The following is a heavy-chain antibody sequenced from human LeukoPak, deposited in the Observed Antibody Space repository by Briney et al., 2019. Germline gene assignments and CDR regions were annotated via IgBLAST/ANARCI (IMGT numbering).Heavy chain of an antibody. J-gene: IGHJ4*02. D-gene: IGHD1-26*01. CDR1: GFTLSSYW. CDR2: IKQDGSEK. CDR3: ATYLLVATAFEY. Sequence: GGSLRLSCVASGFTLSSYWMSWVRQAPGKGLEWVANIKQDGSEKYYVDSVKGRFTISRDNAKNSLYLQMNSLRAEDTAVYYCATYLLVATAFEYWGQGALVTVSS. V-gene: IGHV3-7*01.